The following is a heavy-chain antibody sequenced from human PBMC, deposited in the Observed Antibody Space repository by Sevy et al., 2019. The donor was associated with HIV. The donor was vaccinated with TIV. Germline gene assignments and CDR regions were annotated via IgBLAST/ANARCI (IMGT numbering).Heavy chain of an antibody. V-gene: IGHV3-21*01. D-gene: IGHD6-19*01. CDR3: ARSIALAGGDAFDI. CDR1: GFTFSSYS. J-gene: IGHJ3*02. Sequence: GGSLRLSCAASGFTFSSYSMNWVRQAPGKGLEWVSTISGSSSYIHYADSVKGRFTISRDNAKNSLYLQMNSLRAEDTAVYYCARSIALAGGDAFDIWGHGTMVTVSS. CDR2: ISGSSSYI.